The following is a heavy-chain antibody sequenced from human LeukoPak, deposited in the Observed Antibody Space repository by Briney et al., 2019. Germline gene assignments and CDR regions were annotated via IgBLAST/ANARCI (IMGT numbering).Heavy chain of an antibody. V-gene: IGHV1-46*01. CDR2: INPSGGGT. CDR3: ARDSSGWYLGVGFDY. J-gene: IGHJ4*02. CDR1: GYISTSYY. Sequence: ASVKVSCKASGYISTSYYMHWVRQAPGQGLEWMGIINPSGGGTSYAQKFQGRVTMTRDTSTSTVYMELSSLRSEDTAVYYCARDSSGWYLGVGFDYWGQGTLVTVSS. D-gene: IGHD6-19*01.